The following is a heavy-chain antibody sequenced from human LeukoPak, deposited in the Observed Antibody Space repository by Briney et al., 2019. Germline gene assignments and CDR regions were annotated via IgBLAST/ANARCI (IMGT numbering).Heavy chain of an antibody. V-gene: IGHV4-59*01. CDR2: IYYSGST. CDR1: GGLISSYY. J-gene: IGHJ6*02. CDR3: ARAPPSAAGYYYGMDV. D-gene: IGHD6-13*01. Sequence: SETLSLTCTVSGGLISSYYWSWIRQPPGKGLEWIGYIYYSGSTKYNPSLKSRVAISVDTSKNQFSLKLTSVTAADTAEYYCARAPPSAAGYYYGMDVWGQGTTVTVSS.